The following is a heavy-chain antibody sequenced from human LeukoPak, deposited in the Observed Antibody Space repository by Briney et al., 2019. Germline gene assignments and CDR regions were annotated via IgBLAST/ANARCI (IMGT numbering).Heavy chain of an antibody. CDR2: ISSSNDYI. CDR3: VRIPNSAGFPNWFDP. D-gene: IGHD6-19*01. Sequence: GGSLRLSCAASGFTFSTSTMNWVRQAPGKGLEWVSPISSSNDYIYYADSVKGRFTISRDNAKNSLYLQMNSLRAEDTAVYYCVRIPNSAGFPNWFDPWAREPWSPSPQ. CDR1: GFTFSTST. V-gene: IGHV3-21*01. J-gene: IGHJ5*02.